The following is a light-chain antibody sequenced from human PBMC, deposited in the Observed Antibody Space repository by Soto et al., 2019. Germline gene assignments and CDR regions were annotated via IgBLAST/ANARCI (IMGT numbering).Light chain of an antibody. V-gene: IGKV1-33*01. CDR3: QKYDILPIT. CDR1: QDINIY. CDR2: DAS. Sequence: DMQMTQSHSTLFAAVANRVKIRFQSTQDINIYLNWYQQTPGKAPNLLIYDASNLEIGVPSRFSGIGSGKHFTSAIRSLQTEDFGTYYCQKYDILPITVRRGTQLDIK. J-gene: IGKJ5*01.